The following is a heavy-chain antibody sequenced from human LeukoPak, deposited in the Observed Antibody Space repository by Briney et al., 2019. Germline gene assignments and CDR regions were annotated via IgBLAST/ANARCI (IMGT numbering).Heavy chain of an antibody. Sequence: GGSLRLSCAASGFTVSSNYMSWVRQAPGKGLEWVSVTYSGGSTYYADSVKGRFTISRDSSKNTLYLQMDSLRAEDTAAYYCARERCSGGNCYRGGFDPWGQGTLVTVSS. J-gene: IGHJ5*02. D-gene: IGHD2-15*01. CDR1: GFTVSSNY. CDR2: TYSGGST. V-gene: IGHV3-53*01. CDR3: ARERCSGGNCYRGGFDP.